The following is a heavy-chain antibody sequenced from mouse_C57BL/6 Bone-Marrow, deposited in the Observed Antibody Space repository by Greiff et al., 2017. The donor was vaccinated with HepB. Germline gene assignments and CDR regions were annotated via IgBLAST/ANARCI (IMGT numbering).Heavy chain of an antibody. Sequence: DVHLVESGGGLVKPGGSLKLSCAASGFTFSSYTMSWVRQTPEKRLEWVATISGGGGNTYYPDSVKGRFTISRDNAKNTLYLQMSSLRSEDTALYYCARPSFDYWGQGTTLTVSS. J-gene: IGHJ2*01. CDR1: GFTFSSYT. CDR3: ARPSFDY. CDR2: ISGGGGNT. D-gene: IGHD6-1*01. V-gene: IGHV5-9*01.